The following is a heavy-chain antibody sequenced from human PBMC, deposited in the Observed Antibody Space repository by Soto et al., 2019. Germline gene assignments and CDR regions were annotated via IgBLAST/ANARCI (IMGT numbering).Heavy chain of an antibody. V-gene: IGHV3-33*01. D-gene: IGHD2-2*01. CDR2: IWYDGSNK. CDR1: GFTFSSYG. Sequence: GGSLRLSCAASGFTFSSYGMHWVRQAPGKGLEWVAVIWYDGSNKYYADSVKGRFTISRDNSKNTLYLQMNSLRAEDTAVYYCSRGDIVLVPADLGPLAGMDVWGQGTTVTVSS. J-gene: IGHJ6*02. CDR3: SRGDIVLVPADLGPLAGMDV.